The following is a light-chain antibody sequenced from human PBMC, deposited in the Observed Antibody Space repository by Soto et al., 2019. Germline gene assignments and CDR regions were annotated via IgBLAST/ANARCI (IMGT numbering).Light chain of an antibody. Sequence: QSVLTQPPSVSAAPGQKVTISCSGSSSTIGRYFVCWYQQLPGTAPKLLIFDNDKRPSGIPDRFSGSKSGTSATLGITGLQTGDEAEYFCGSWDSSLSAYVFGTGTKVTVL. V-gene: IGLV1-51*01. J-gene: IGLJ1*01. CDR2: DND. CDR1: SSTIGRYF. CDR3: GSWDSSLSAYV.